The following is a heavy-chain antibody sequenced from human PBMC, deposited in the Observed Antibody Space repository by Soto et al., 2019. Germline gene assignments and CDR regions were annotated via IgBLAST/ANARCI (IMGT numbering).Heavy chain of an antibody. CDR1: CGSISSGDYY. CDR3: ARDSYYDSSGLFV. V-gene: IGHV4-30-4*01. CDR2: IYYSGST. Sequence: SETLSLTCTVSCGSISSGDYYWSWIRQPPGKGLEWIGYIYYSGSTYYNPSLKSRVTISVDTSKNQFSLKLSSVTAADTAVYYCARDSYYDSSGLFVWGQGTLVTVSS. D-gene: IGHD3-22*01. J-gene: IGHJ4*02.